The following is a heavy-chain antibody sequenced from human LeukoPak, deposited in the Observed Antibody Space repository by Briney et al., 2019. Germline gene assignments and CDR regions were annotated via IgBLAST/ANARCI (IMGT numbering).Heavy chain of an antibody. CDR1: GGTFSSYA. J-gene: IGHJ4*02. CDR2: IIPILGIA. D-gene: IGHD1-26*01. CDR3: AIMTTTGDGKFDY. V-gene: IGHV1-69*04. Sequence: SVKVSCKASGGTFSSYAISWVRQAPGQGLEWMGRIIPILGIANYAQKFQGRVTVTADKSTSTAYMELSSLRSEDTAVYYCAIMTTTGDGKFDYWGQGTLVTVSS.